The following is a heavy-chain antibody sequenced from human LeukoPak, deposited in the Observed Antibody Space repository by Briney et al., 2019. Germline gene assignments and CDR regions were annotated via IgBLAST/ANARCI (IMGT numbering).Heavy chain of an antibody. Sequence: SETLSLTCTVSGGSVSSGSYYWGWIRQAPGKGLEWIGNIDYSGSTYYNLSLKSRVTISVDTSKNQVSLKLSSVTAADTAVYYCVRRGTTGTDFDYWGQGTLVTVSS. J-gene: IGHJ4*02. CDR3: VRRGTTGTDFDY. CDR2: IDYSGST. V-gene: IGHV4-39*01. D-gene: IGHD1-1*01. CDR1: GGSVSSGSYY.